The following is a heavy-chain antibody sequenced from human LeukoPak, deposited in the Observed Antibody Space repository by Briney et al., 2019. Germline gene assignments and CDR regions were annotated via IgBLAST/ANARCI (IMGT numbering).Heavy chain of an antibody. CDR1: GFTFTTYW. V-gene: IGHV3-7*01. CDR3: VKVAKYYYGSETYYFFEH. D-gene: IGHD3-10*01. J-gene: IGHJ4*02. CDR2: INQDGTEK. Sequence: GESLRLSCAASGFTFTTYWMSWVRQLPGKGLEWVANINQDGTEKYYVDSVKGRFTISRDNAKNSLDLQMNSLRVEDTAIYYCVKVAKYYYGSETYYFFEHWGQGTPVTASS.